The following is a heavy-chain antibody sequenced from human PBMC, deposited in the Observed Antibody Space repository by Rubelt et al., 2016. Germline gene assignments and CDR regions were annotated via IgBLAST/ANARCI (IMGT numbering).Heavy chain of an antibody. D-gene: IGHD3-3*02. CDR3: AREFYTSIKAGTLDY. Sequence: VTLVESGGGLVPPVGSLKLSCAASGFTFSDYAMPWVRQAPGKGLAWVAVISFDGRNESYAYPAHGRFTLPRDSSKNTVYLQMNSVRREDSAVYSCAREFYTSIKAGTLDYWGQGALVTVSS. J-gene: IGHJ4*02. CDR1: GFTFSDYA. CDR2: ISFDGRNE. V-gene: IGHV3-30*04.